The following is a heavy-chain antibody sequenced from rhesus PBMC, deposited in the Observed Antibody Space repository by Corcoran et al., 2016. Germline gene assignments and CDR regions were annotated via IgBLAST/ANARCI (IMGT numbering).Heavy chain of an antibody. CDR1: GFSITTTGTG. D-gene: IGHD3-3*01. CDR3: ARANLYYNIWTGYNSLDV. Sequence: QVTLKESGPALVKPTQTLTLTCTFSGFSITTTGTGVGWIRQPPGKALDWLASIYWHDSKYYSTSLKSRPTSTKETSKNQLVLTMTNMDPVDTATYYCARANLYYNIWTGYNSLDVWGRGVLVTVSS. J-gene: IGHJ5-2*02. V-gene: IGHV2-95*01. CDR2: IYWHDSK.